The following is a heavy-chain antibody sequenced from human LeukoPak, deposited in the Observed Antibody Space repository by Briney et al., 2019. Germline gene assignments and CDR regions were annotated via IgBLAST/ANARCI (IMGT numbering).Heavy chain of an antibody. CDR1: GFTFSSYS. CDR2: ISSSSSYI. D-gene: IGHD2-15*01. J-gene: IGHJ4*02. CDR3: ARDYTPPNECSGGSCYGKYFDY. V-gene: IGHV3-21*01. Sequence: GGSLRLSCAASGFTFSSYSMNWVRQAPGKGLEWVSSISSSSSYIYYADSVKGRFTISRDNAKNSLYLQMNSLRAEDTAVYYCARDYTPPNECSGGSCYGKYFDYWGQGTLVTVSS.